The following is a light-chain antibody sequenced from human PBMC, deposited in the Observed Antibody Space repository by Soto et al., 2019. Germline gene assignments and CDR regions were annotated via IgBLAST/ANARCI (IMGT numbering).Light chain of an antibody. CDR1: QSISSY. CDR3: QQYGSSPT. J-gene: IGKJ3*01. V-gene: IGKV1-39*01. CDR2: AAS. Sequence: DIQMTQSPSSLSASVGDRVTITCRASQSISSYLNWYQQKPGKAPKLLIYAASSLQSGVPSRFSGSGPGTDFTLTISSLQPEDFAVYYCQQYGSSPTFGPGTKVDIK.